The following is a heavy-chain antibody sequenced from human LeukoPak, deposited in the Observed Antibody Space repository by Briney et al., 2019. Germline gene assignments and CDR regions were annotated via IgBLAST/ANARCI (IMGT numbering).Heavy chain of an antibody. D-gene: IGHD3-16*01. CDR3: TRLGAPDDN. V-gene: IGHV3-73*01. Sequence: GALRLSRSTSGVTLKDSAIDLVRPASGKGLEWVGRIRSKANNYATTYAASVKGRFSLSRDDSKNTAYLQMNSLKTEDTAVYYCTRLGAPDDNWGQGTLVTVSS. CDR2: IRSKANNYAT. J-gene: IGHJ4*02. CDR1: GVTLKDSA.